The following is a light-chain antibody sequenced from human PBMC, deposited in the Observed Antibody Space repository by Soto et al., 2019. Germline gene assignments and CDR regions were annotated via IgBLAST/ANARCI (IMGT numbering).Light chain of an antibody. CDR3: HSYDSSLSGYV. V-gene: IGLV1-40*01. CDR1: SSNIGAGYV. J-gene: IGLJ1*01. CDR2: GNS. Sequence: QSVLTQPPSVSGAPGQRVTISCTGSSSNIGAGYVVHWYQQLPGTAPKLLIYGNSNRPSGVPNRFSGSRSATSASLAIIVLQTEDEAVYYCHSYDSSLSGYVFGTGTKVTVL.